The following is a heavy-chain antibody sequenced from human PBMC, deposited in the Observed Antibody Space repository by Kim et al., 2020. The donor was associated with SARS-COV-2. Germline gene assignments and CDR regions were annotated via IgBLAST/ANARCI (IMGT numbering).Heavy chain of an antibody. D-gene: IGHD6-19*01. V-gene: IGHV4-59*08. J-gene: IGHJ4*02. CDR3: ARHNQQWLVYYFDY. Sequence: PSLKSRVTISVDTSKNQFSLKLSSVTAADTAVYYCARHNQQWLVYYFDYWGQGTLVTVSS.